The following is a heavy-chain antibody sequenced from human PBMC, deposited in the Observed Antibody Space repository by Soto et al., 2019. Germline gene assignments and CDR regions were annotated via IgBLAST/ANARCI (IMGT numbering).Heavy chain of an antibody. J-gene: IGHJ3*01. CDR1: GFSLSSSGVS. Sequence: QITLKESGPMLVKPTQTLTLTCTFSGFSLSSSGVSVGWIRQPPGKALEWLAPIYWDDDNRHSPSLKNSLIIINATAKNQVVLTMANIDPVDTSTLYCTHSSRYCAFDCWGQGTMVVVSS. V-gene: IGHV2-5*02. CDR3: THSSRYCAFDC. CDR2: IYWDDDN. D-gene: IGHD2-21*02.